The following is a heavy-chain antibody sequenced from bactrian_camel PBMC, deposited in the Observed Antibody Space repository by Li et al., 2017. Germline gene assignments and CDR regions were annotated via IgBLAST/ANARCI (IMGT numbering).Heavy chain of an antibody. Sequence: VQLVESGGGSVQAGGSLRLSCAVSVYLASFDCMGWFRQGPGKERAGVATFGRDGYKSYVDSVKGRFTISQGSDKNTIYLQLDNLKPEDTAVYYCAADVCPVIQRFMTTDYVYWGQGTQVTVS. CDR1: VYLASFDC. V-gene: IGHV3S53*01. J-gene: IGHJ6*01. CDR2: FGRDGYK. CDR3: AADVCPVIQRFMTTDYVY. D-gene: IGHD3*01.